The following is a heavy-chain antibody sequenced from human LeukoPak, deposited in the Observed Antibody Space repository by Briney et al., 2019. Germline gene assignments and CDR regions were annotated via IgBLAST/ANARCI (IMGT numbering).Heavy chain of an antibody. CDR1: GGSISRGDYY. CDR2: IYYSGST. CDR3: ARGKSKFDY. V-gene: IGHV4-30-4*01. Sequence: SETLSLTCTVSGGSISRGDYYWSWIRQPPGKGLEWIGYIYYSGSTDYNPSLKSRVTISVDTSKNQFSLKLSSVTAADTAVYYCARGKSKFDYWGQGTLVTVSS. J-gene: IGHJ4*02.